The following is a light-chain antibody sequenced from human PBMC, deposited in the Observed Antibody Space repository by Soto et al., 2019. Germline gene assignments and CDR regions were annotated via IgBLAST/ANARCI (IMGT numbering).Light chain of an antibody. J-gene: IGKJ5*01. V-gene: IGKV1-27*01. CDR2: AAS. CDR1: QGISNN. CDR3: QKYSSAPPIT. Sequence: DIQMTQSPSSLSASVGDRVTITCRASQGISNNLAWFQQKPGKFPKLLIYAASTLQSGVTSRFSGSGSGTDFTLTISSLQPEDVATYYCQKYSSAPPITFGQGTRLDIK.